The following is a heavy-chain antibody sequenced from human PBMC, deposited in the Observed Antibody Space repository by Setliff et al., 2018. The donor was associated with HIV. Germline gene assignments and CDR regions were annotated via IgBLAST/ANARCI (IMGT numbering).Heavy chain of an antibody. D-gene: IGHD3-22*01. CDR2: IYYSGST. CDR1: GGAISSDY. J-gene: IGHJ6*02. CDR3: ARSRTSSGYYGVTGYGMDV. Sequence: PSETLSLTCTVSGGAISSDYWSWIRQPPGKGLEWIGYIYYSGSTNYNPSLKSRVTISVATSKNQFSLMLNSVTTADTAVYYCARSRTSSGYYGVTGYGMDVWGQGTTVTVSS. V-gene: IGHV4-59*01.